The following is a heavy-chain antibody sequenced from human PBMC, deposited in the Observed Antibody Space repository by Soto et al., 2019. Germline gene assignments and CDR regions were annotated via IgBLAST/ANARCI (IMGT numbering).Heavy chain of an antibody. V-gene: IGHV1-69*12. CDR1: GGTFSSYA. Sequence: QVQLVQSGAAVKKPGSSVKVSCKASGGTFSSYAISWVRQAPGHGLEWLGGIIPIFGTANYAQKFQGRVTITADESTSTAYMELSSLRSEDTAVYYCARGNSGSDGLDVCGQGTTVTVSS. D-gene: IGHD6-13*01. CDR2: IIPIFGTA. J-gene: IGHJ6*02. CDR3: ARGNSGSDGLDV.